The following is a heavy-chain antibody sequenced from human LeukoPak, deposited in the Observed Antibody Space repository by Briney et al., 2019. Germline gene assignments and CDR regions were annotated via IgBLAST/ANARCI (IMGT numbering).Heavy chain of an antibody. CDR1: GGSISSIGYH. V-gene: IGHV4-31*03. CDR3: ARRDRAAVAPVFDF. CDR2: ISYSGSP. D-gene: IGHD6-25*01. J-gene: IGHJ4*02. Sequence: SETLSLTCTVTGGSISSIGYHWSWIRQHPGQGLEWIGYISYSGSPYYNPSLKGRVTVSADMSKNRFSLNLNSVTAADTAVYYCARRDRAAVAPVFDFWGQGALVIVSS.